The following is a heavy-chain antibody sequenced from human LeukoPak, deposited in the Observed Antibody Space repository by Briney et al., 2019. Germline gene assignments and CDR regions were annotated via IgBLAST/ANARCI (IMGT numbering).Heavy chain of an antibody. Sequence: HPGGSLRLSCAASGFTFHQYAIHWVRQVPGKGLEWVSGISWNSGSIGYADSVRGRFTISRDNSKNTLYLQMNSLRAEDTAVYYCANLAPLRYFDESIVEGFDYWGQGTLVTVSS. D-gene: IGHD3-9*01. CDR3: ANLAPLRYFDESIVEGFDY. V-gene: IGHV3-9*01. CDR1: GFTFHQYA. J-gene: IGHJ4*02. CDR2: ISWNSGSI.